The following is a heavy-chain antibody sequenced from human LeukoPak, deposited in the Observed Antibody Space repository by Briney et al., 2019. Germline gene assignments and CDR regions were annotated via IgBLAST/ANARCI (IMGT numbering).Heavy chain of an antibody. CDR1: GFTSSGVG. CDR3: AKDGRKRKTYFYGSGSANAFDI. CDR2: IRYDGSNK. Sequence: GGSLRLSCAASGFTSSGVGMHWVRQAPGQGLGWVAFIRYDGSNKYSTDPVTGRFTISRDNSMNTLYLQMNRLRAEDTAVYYCAKDGRKRKTYFYGSGSANAFDIWGQGTMVTVSS. J-gene: IGHJ3*02. D-gene: IGHD3-10*01. V-gene: IGHV3-30*02.